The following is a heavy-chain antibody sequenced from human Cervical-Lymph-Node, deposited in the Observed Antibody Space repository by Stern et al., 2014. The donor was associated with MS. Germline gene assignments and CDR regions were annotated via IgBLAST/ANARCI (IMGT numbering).Heavy chain of an antibody. V-gene: IGHV1-69*01. Sequence: QMQLVQSGAEVKKPGSSVKVSCQASGGPFSTYGISWVRQAPGQGLEWMGGIIPLFETANYAQKFQGRVTITADESTSTAYMELSSLRSEDTAVYYCAREFNYETSGYYFYYWGQGTLVTVSS. J-gene: IGHJ4*02. D-gene: IGHD3-22*01. CDR2: IIPLFETA. CDR1: GGPFSTYG. CDR3: AREFNYETSGYYFYY.